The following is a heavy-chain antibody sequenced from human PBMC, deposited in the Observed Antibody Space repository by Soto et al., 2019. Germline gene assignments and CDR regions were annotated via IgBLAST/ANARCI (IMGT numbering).Heavy chain of an antibody. CDR1: GGTFSSYT. CDR3: RYYYGSGSYYKTGWFGP. V-gene: IGHV1-69*02. J-gene: IGHJ5*02. CDR2: IIPILGIA. D-gene: IGHD3-10*01. Sequence: QVQLVQSGAEVKKPGSSVKVSCKASGGTFSSYTISWVRQAPGQGLEWMGRIIPILGIANYAQKFQGRVTITADKSKSTAYVEVSSLRSEDAAVYYCRYYYGSGSYYKTGWFGPWGQGTLVTVSS.